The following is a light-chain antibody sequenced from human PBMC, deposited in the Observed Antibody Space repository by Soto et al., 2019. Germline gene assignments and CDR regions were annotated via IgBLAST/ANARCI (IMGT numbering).Light chain of an antibody. CDR3: QQYGGSSWT. J-gene: IGKJ1*01. Sequence: IVLTQSPATLSLSPWERATLSCRASQSVSNNYLAWYQQKPGQAPRLLIYGASTRATGIPDRFSGSGSGTDFTLTISKLEPGDFAVYYCQQYGGSSWTFGQGTKVDIK. CDR1: QSVSNNY. CDR2: GAS. V-gene: IGKV3-20*01.